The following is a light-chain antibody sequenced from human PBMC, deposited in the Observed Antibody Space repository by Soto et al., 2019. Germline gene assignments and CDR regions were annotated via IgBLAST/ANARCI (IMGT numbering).Light chain of an antibody. CDR3: QQYRT. CDR2: GAS. J-gene: IGKJ1*01. Sequence: EIVFTQSPGTLSLSPGERATLSCRASQSVSSSSLAWYQQKPGQAPRLLIYGASSRATGIPDRFSGSGSGTDFTLTISRLEPEDFAVYYCQQYRTFGQGTKVDI. CDR1: QSVSSSS. V-gene: IGKV3-20*01.